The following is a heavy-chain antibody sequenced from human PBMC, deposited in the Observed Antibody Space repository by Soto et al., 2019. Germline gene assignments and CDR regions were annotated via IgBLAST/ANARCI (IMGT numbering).Heavy chain of an antibody. CDR3: ARVDYYDSSGYYYGYYFDY. CDR1: GGSISSGGYY. Sequence: KPSETLSLTCTVSGGSISSGGYYWSWIRQHPGKGLEWIGYIYYSGSTYYNPSLKSRVTISVDTSKNQFSLKLSSVTAADTAVYYCARVDYYDSSGYYYGYYFDYWGQGTLVTVSS. CDR2: IYYSGST. J-gene: IGHJ4*02. D-gene: IGHD3-22*01. V-gene: IGHV4-31*03.